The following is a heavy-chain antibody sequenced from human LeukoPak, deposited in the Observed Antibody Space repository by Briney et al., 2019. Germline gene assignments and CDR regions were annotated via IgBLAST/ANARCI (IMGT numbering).Heavy chain of an antibody. CDR1: GFTFSSYA. V-gene: IGHV3-23*01. Sequence: ETGGSLRLSCAASGFTFSSYAMSWVRQAPGKGLEWVSAISGGGDSIYYADSVKGRFTISRDNSKNTLYLQMNSLRAEDTAVYYCAKDRARGGATNFDYWGQGTLVTVSS. D-gene: IGHD1-26*01. J-gene: IGHJ4*02. CDR2: ISGGGDSI. CDR3: AKDRARGGATNFDY.